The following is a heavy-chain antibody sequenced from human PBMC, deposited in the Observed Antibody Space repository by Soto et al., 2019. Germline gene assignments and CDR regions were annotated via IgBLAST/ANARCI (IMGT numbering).Heavy chain of an antibody. Sequence: QVQLVESGGGVVQPGRSLRLSCAASGFTFSSYGMHWVRQAPGKGLEWVAVISYDGSNKYYADSVKARFTISRDNSKNTLYLQMNSLRAEDTAVYYCAKDWYYYDSSGPWGDWGQGTLVTVSS. J-gene: IGHJ4*02. CDR2: ISYDGSNK. CDR1: GFTFSSYG. V-gene: IGHV3-30*18. D-gene: IGHD3-22*01. CDR3: AKDWYYYDSSGPWGD.